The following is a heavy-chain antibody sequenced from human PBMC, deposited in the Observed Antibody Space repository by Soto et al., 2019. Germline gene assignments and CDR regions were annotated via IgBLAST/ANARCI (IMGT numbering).Heavy chain of an antibody. V-gene: IGHV4-34*01. CDR3: ASEVPSRYFDL. CDR1: GASFSDSY. Sequence: QVRLQQWGAGLLKPSETLSLTCAVYGASFSDSYWNWIRQPPGKGLEWIGEINHSGSTIYNTSLETRVTISLDTSRKHFTRKMRSATAADTAVYYCASEVPSRYFDLWGRGTPVTVSS. J-gene: IGHJ2*01. D-gene: IGHD1-1*01. CDR2: INHSGST.